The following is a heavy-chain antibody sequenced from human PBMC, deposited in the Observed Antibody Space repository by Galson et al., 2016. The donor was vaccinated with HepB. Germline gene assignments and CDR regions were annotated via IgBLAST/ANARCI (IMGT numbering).Heavy chain of an antibody. V-gene: IGHV3-33*06. D-gene: IGHD2-2*01. CDR1: GFTFSLYG. Sequence: SLRLSCAASGFTFSLYGMHWVRQAPGKGLAWVAGTWYGGSKKHYDDSVKDRFTISIDNSKTTLYLQMNSLRAEDTAVYYCAKVGPSCSSTRCRDYYFDYWGQGTLVTVSS. J-gene: IGHJ4*02. CDR3: AKVGPSCSSTRCRDYYFDY. CDR2: TWYGGSKK.